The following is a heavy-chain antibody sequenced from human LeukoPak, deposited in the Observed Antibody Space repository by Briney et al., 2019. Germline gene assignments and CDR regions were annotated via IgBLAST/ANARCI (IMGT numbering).Heavy chain of an antibody. J-gene: IGHJ5*02. D-gene: IGHD3-10*01. CDR3: ARGLYYYGSGGNWFDP. CDR2: IYSDGSST. CDR1: GFFFNSYW. Sequence: GGSLRLSCAASGFFFNSYWMYWVRQAPGKGLVWVARIYSDGSSTNYADSVKGRFTISRDNAKNTLYLQMNSLRAEDTAVYYCARGLYYYGSGGNWFDPWGQGTLVTVSS. V-gene: IGHV3-74*01.